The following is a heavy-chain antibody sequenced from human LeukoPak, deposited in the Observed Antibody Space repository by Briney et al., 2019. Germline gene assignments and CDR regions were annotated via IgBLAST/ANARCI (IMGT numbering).Heavy chain of an antibody. V-gene: IGHV3-13*04. CDR3: ARELVGADRGSGMDV. J-gene: IGHJ6*02. CDR2: IGTAAET. CDR1: GFTFSSYD. Sequence: AGSLRLSCAASGFTFSSYDMHWVRQVTGKGLEWVAGIGTAAETFYADSVKGRFTISRQNAKNSLYLQMNRLRAGETAVYYCARELVGADRGSGMDVWGQGTTVTVSS. D-gene: IGHD2-15*01.